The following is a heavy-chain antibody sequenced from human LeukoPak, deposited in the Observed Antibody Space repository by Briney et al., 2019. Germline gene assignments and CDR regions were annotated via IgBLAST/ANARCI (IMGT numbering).Heavy chain of an antibody. CDR1: LLTLSSYV. D-gene: IGHD3-9*01. J-gene: IGHJ4*02. Sequence: GGSLSLSCASSLLTLSSYVMSWVRQAAGKEGEGVCAMSDCDWRRYYADSVKGRFTIPRQNPKHTLYLQMNTLRPEDTAVYYCAKEGSPYYDGLTGYLNAFYFDYWGQGTLVTVSS. CDR2: MSDCDWRR. V-gene: IGHV3-23*01. CDR3: AKEGSPYYDGLTGYLNAFYFDY.